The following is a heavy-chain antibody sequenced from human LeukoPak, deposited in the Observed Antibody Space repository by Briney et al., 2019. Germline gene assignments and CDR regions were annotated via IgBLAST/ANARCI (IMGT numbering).Heavy chain of an antibody. CDR3: ARGGSGRAIDY. CDR1: GGSFSGYY. Sequence: SETLSLTCALYGGSFSGYYWSWIHQPPGNGLEWIGEINHSGSTNYHASLKSRVTISVDTSKNQFSLKLSSVTAADTAVYYCARGGSGRAIDYWGQGTLVTVSS. D-gene: IGHD3-10*01. V-gene: IGHV4-34*01. J-gene: IGHJ4*02. CDR2: INHSGST.